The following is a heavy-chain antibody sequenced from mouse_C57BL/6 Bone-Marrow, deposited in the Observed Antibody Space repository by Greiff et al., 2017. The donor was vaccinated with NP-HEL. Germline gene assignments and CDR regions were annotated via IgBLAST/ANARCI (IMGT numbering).Heavy chain of an antibody. Sequence: EVHLVESGGGLVKPGGSLKLSCAASGFTFSSYTMSWVRQTPEKRLEWVATISGGGGNTYYLDSVKGRFPISIDNAKNTLYLQMSGVRSEDTALYYCARRGDYDYDDYAMDYWGQGTSVTVSS. CDR3: ARRGDYDYDDYAMDY. V-gene: IGHV5-9*01. CDR1: GFTFSSYT. CDR2: ISGGGGNT. D-gene: IGHD2-4*01. J-gene: IGHJ4*01.